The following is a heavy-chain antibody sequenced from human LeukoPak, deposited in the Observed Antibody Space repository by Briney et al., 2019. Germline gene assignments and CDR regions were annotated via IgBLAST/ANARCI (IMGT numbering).Heavy chain of an antibody. D-gene: IGHD3-16*01. Sequence: GAAVKDSFMSSVYTFTGYYMHWVRQARGQGLAWMGWINPNSDGTNYAQKFQGKVPMPRDTSISTAYMERSRLRSHDTAVYYRARFMNTVLWGRGTLVTVSS. CDR1: VYTFTGYY. CDR3: ARFMNTVL. CDR2: INPNSDGT. J-gene: IGHJ4*02. V-gene: IGHV1-2*02.